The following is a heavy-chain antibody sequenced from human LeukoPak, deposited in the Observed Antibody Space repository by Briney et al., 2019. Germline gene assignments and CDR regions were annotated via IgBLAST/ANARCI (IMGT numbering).Heavy chain of an antibody. D-gene: IGHD3-22*01. CDR2: IYYSGST. CDR1: GGSISSNSYY. CDR3: ARAGSGYYPFDD. V-gene: IGHV4-39*07. J-gene: IGHJ4*02. Sequence: SETLSLTCTISGGSISSNSYYWGWIRQPPGKGLEWIGSIYYSGSTDYNPSLKSRVTIFVDTSKNQFSLKLSSVTAADTAVYYCARAGSGYYPFDDWGQGTLVTVSS.